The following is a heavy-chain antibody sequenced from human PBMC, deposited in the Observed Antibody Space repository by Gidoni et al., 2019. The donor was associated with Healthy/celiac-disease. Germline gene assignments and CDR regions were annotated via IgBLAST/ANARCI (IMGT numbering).Heavy chain of an antibody. CDR2: IYYSGST. CDR3: ARAPTIAAGPAYYYYGMDV. CDR1: VGSISSYS. Sequence: VQLQESCPGLLTPSETLSLTCPVSVGSISSYSWSWIRQPPGKGLEWIGYIYYSGSTNYNPALKRRGTISVDTSKNQFSLKLSSGTAADTAVYYCARAPTIAAGPAYYYYGMDVWGQGTTVTVSS. D-gene: IGHD6-13*01. V-gene: IGHV4-59*01. J-gene: IGHJ6*02.